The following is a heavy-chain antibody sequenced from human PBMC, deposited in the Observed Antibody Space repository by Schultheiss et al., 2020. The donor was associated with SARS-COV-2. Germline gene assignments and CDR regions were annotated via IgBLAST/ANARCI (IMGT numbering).Heavy chain of an antibody. CDR1: GGSFSGYY. CDR3: ARDPSTDYGDYVDYYYYGMDV. D-gene: IGHD4-17*01. V-gene: IGHV4-59*10. Sequence: SQTLSLTCAVYGGSFSGYYWSWIRQPPGKGLEWIGRIYTSGSTNYNPSLKSRVTMSVDTSKNQFSLKLSSVTAADTAVYYCARDPSTDYGDYVDYYYYGMDVWGQGTTVTVSS. CDR2: IYTSGST. J-gene: IGHJ6*02.